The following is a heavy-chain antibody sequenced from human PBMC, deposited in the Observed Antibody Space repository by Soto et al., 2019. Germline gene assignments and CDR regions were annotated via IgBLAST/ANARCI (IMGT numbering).Heavy chain of an antibody. CDR3: AMTPLGIAAAGTDY. J-gene: IGHJ4*02. Sequence: PGGSLRLSCAASGFTSSSYAMSWVRQAPGKGLEWVSAISGSGGSTYYADSVKGRFTISRDNSKNTLYLQMNSLRAEDTAVYYCAMTPLGIAAAGTDYWGQGTLVTVSS. CDR2: ISGSGGST. V-gene: IGHV3-23*01. D-gene: IGHD6-13*01. CDR1: GFTSSSYA.